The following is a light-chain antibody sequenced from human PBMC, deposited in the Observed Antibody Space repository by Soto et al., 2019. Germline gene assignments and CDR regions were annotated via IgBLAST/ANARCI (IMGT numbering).Light chain of an antibody. CDR2: AAS. J-gene: IGKJ5*01. CDR3: LRANSFPIT. V-gene: IGKV1-12*01. CDR1: QGISNW. Sequence: DIQMTQSPSSVSASVGDRVTITCRASQGISNWLAWYQQKPGKAPKFLIYAASSLRSGVPSRFSGTGSGTVFTLSISSLQPEDFATCLCLRANSFPITFGQGTRLEIK.